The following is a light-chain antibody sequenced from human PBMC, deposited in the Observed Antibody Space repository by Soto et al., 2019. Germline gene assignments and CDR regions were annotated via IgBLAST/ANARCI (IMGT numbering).Light chain of an antibody. CDR3: QQANSFPIT. Sequence: DIQMTQSPATLSASVRDRVTITCRASQNISNWLAWYQQKPGKAPKLLIYKASSLESGVPSRFSGSGSGTDFTLTISSLQPEDCAIYFCQQANSFPITFGQGTRLEIK. J-gene: IGKJ5*01. CDR2: KAS. V-gene: IGKV1-5*03. CDR1: QNISNW.